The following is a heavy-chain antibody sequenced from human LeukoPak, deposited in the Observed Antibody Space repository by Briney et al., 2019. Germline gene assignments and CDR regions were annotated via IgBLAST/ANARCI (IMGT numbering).Heavy chain of an antibody. V-gene: IGHV1-69*13. CDR1: GDQFSTYS. CDR2: IMPIFDTS. Sequence: ASVKVSCKASGDQFSTYSFSWVRQAPGQGLEWMGGIMPIFDTSNYAQKFQGRVTITADESTSTAYMELRSLTSEDTAVYYCARDPSKIRGVKAFDYWGQGTLVTVSS. CDR3: ARDPSKIRGVKAFDY. D-gene: IGHD3-10*01. J-gene: IGHJ4*02.